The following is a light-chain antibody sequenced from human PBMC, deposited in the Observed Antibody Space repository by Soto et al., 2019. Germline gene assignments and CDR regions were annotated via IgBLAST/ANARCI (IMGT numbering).Light chain of an antibody. J-gene: IGKJ1*01. CDR3: QQYNSYWT. V-gene: IGKV1-5*01. CDR2: DAS. CDR1: QSISYW. Sequence: DIQMTQSPSTLSASVGDRVTITCRASQSISYWMAWYQQKPGRAPKLLIYDASSWETGVPSKCSGSGSGTEFTLTISSLQPEDFATYYCQQYNSYWTFGQGTKVEIK.